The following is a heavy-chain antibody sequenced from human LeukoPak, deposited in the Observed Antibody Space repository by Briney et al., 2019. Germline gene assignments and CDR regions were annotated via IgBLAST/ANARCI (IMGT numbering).Heavy chain of an antibody. J-gene: IGHJ4*02. CDR1: GGSISSSRYY. V-gene: IGHV4-61*05. Sequence: SETLSLTCTVSGGSISSSRYYWGWIRQPPGKGLEWIGYIYYSGSTNYNPSLKSRVTISVDTSKNQFSLKLSSVTAADTAVYYCARIHTFQYSSSGEFDYWGQGTLVTVSS. D-gene: IGHD6-13*01. CDR2: IYYSGST. CDR3: ARIHTFQYSSSGEFDY.